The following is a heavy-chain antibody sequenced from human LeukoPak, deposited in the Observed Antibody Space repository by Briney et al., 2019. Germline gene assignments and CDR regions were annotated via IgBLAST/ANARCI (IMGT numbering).Heavy chain of an antibody. Sequence: GGSLRLSCAASGFTFSSYAMSWVRQAPGKGLEWVSAISGSGGSTYYADSVKGRFTISRDNSKNTLYLQMNSLRAEDTAVYYCAKEERITIFGVVLGAFDIWGQGTMVTVSS. D-gene: IGHD3-3*01. CDR3: AKEERITIFGVVLGAFDI. CDR2: ISGSGGST. J-gene: IGHJ3*02. CDR1: GFTFSSYA. V-gene: IGHV3-23*01.